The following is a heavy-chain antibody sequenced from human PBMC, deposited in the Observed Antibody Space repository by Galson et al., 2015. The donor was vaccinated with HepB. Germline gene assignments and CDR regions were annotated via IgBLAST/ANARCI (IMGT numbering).Heavy chain of an antibody. CDR3: ARSYGSSWMVFDY. CDR1: GGTFSSYA. CDR2: IIPILGIA. Sequence: SVKVSCKASGGTFSSYAISWVRQAPGQGLEWMGRIIPILGIANYAQKFQGRVTITADKSTSTAYMELSSLRSEDTAVYYCARSYGSSWMVFDYWGQGTLVTVSS. V-gene: IGHV1-69*04. J-gene: IGHJ4*02. D-gene: IGHD6-13*01.